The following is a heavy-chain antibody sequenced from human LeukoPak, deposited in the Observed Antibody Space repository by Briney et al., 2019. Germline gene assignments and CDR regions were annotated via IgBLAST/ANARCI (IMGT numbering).Heavy chain of an antibody. Sequence: SVKVSCKASGGTFSSYAISWVRQAPGQGLEWMGGIIPIFGTANYAQKFQGRVTITTDESTSTAYMELSSLRSEDTAVYYCARIDKPGIAAAGTTGHAFDIWGQGTMVTVSS. CDR3: ARIDKPGIAAAGTTGHAFDI. V-gene: IGHV1-69*05. CDR2: IIPIFGTA. J-gene: IGHJ3*02. D-gene: IGHD6-13*01. CDR1: GGTFSSYA.